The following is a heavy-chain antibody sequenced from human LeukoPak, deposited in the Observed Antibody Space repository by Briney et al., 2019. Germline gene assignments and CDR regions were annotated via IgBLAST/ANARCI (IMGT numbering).Heavy chain of an antibody. V-gene: IGHV3-48*04. J-gene: IGHJ4*02. D-gene: IGHD1-26*01. CDR3: AREIRGYSYFDQ. Sequence: HPGGSLRLSCAASGFTLSSYAMSWIRQAPGRGLEWVSYISSASSTIYYADSVKGRFTISRDNAKNSLYLQVNSLRAEDTAVYYCAREIRGYSYFDQWGQGTLVTVSS. CDR1: GFTLSSYA. CDR2: ISSASSTI.